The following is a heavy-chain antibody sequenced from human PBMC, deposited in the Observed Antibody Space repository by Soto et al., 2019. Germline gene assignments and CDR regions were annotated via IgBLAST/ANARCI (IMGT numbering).Heavy chain of an antibody. J-gene: IGHJ4*02. CDR3: ARQSRHSNGWFYFDD. D-gene: IGHD6-19*01. V-gene: IGHV4-4*02. CDR1: GGSISSTNW. Sequence: TSETLSLTCVVSGGSISSTNWWTWVRQPPGKRLEWIGEIYHNGSPTYSPSLRGRATISVDKSNNQFSLRLRSVTAADTAVYYCARQSRHSNGWFYFDDWGQGTLVTVSS. CDR2: IYHNGSP.